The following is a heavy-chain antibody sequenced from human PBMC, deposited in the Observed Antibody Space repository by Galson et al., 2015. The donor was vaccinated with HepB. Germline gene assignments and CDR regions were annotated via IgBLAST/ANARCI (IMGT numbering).Heavy chain of an antibody. CDR3: AKDPYLXXXLAGTMAGFDY. D-gene: IGHD6-19*01. CDR2: ISXXXSNK. J-gene: IGHJ4*01. V-gene: IGHV3-30*18. CDR1: GFTXXXXX. Sequence: SLRLSCAASGFTXXXXXMXXXXXXPXXGLXXXAVISXXXSNKYYXDXXXXRXXISGENSKNTLYLQMNSLRAEDTALYYCAKDPYLXXXLAGTMAGFDYLGQGTLVXVSS.